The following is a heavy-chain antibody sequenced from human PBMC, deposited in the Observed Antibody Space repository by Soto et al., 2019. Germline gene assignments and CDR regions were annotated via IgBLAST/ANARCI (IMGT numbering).Heavy chain of an antibody. CDR3: ARGAFVVVALTWWFDP. Sequence: ASVKVSWKASGYTFTSYYMHWVRQAPGQGLEWMGIINPSGGSTSYAQKFQGRVTMTRDTSTSTVYMELSSLRSEDTAVYYCARGAFVVVALTWWFDPWGQGTLVTVSS. J-gene: IGHJ5*02. CDR2: INPSGGST. V-gene: IGHV1-46*01. CDR1: GYTFTSYY. D-gene: IGHD2-15*01.